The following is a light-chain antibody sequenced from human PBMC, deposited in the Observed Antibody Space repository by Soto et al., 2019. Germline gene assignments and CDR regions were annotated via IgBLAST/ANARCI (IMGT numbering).Light chain of an antibody. J-gene: IGKJ2*01. V-gene: IGKV3-15*01. CDR2: GAF. CDR1: QSVSSN. Sequence: EIVMTQSPATLSVSPGERATLSCRASQSVSSNLAWYQQKPGQAPRLLISGAFTRATGVPARFSARGSGTDITLTISSLQSEDFAVYYCHQYNHWPAYTFGQGTKLEIK. CDR3: HQYNHWPAYT.